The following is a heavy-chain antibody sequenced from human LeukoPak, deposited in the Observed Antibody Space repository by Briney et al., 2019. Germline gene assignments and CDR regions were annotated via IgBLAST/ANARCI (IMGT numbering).Heavy chain of an antibody. D-gene: IGHD5-12*01. CDR2: IYYSGTT. Sequence: SETLSLTCSVSGGSISSNYWSWIRQPPGKGLEWIGYIYYSGTTKYNPSLKSRVTISVDTSKNQFSLKLNSLTAADTAVYYCARGHTESADDYGNWFHPWGQGTLVTVSS. CDR3: ARGHTESADDYGNWFHP. CDR1: GGSISSNY. V-gene: IGHV4-59*01. J-gene: IGHJ5*02.